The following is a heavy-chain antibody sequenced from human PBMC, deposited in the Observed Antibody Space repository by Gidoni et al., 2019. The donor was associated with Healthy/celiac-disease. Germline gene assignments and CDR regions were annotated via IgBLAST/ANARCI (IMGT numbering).Heavy chain of an antibody. CDR2: SYHTGST. D-gene: IGHD3-10*01. J-gene: IGHJ6*02. Sequence: QVQLQESGPGLVKPSGTLSLTCAVSGGSISSSNWWSWVRQPPGKGLEWIGDSYHTGSTNHNPSLKSRVTISVDKSKNQFSLKLSSVTAADTAVYYCASRVHVLRHPYYYGMDVWGQGTTVTVSS. V-gene: IGHV4-4*02. CDR1: GGSISSSNW. CDR3: ASRVHVLRHPYYYGMDV.